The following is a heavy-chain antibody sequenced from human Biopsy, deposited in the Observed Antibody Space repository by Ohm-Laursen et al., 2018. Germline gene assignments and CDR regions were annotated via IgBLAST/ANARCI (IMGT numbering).Heavy chain of an antibody. CDR3: ARGSLKMDY. Sequence: SQTLSLTCAVYVGSFSGYYWSWIRQPPGKGLEWIGEIKHSGSTNYNPSLKSRVTISVDTSKNQFSLKLNSVTAADTAVYFCARGSLKMDYWGQGTLVTVSS. V-gene: IGHV4-34*01. D-gene: IGHD3-9*01. J-gene: IGHJ4*02. CDR1: VGSFSGYY. CDR2: IKHSGST.